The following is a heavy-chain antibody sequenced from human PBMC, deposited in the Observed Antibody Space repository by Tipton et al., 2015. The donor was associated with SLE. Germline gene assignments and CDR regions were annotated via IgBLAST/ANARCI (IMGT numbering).Heavy chain of an antibody. J-gene: IGHJ6*02. CDR1: GFTFSDYY. Sequence: LRLSCAASGFTFSDYYMSWIRQPAGKGLEWIGRIYTSGSTNYNPSLKSRVTMSVDTSKNQFSLKLSSVTAADTAVYYCARGGAYYYYGMDVWGQGTTVTVSS. CDR3: ARGGAYYYYGMDV. CDR2: IYTSGST. V-gene: IGHV4-4*07. D-gene: IGHD3-16*01.